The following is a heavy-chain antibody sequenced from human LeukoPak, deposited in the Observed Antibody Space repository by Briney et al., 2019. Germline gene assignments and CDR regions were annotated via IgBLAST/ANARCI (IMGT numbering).Heavy chain of an antibody. CDR2: IYHSGTT. Sequence: SETLSLTCTVSGYSITSGYHWGWIRQPPGKGLEWIASIYHSGTTYYNPSLKSRVTMSVDTSKNQFSLKLSSVTAADTAVYYCARGDCSSTSCHIFDYWGQGALVTVSS. CDR1: GYSITSGYH. CDR3: ARGDCSSTSCHIFDY. V-gene: IGHV4-38-2*02. D-gene: IGHD2-2*02. J-gene: IGHJ4*02.